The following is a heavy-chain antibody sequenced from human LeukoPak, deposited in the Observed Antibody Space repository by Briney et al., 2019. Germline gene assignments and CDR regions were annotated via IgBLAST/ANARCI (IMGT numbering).Heavy chain of an antibody. D-gene: IGHD4-17*01. J-gene: IGHJ1*01. CDR2: ISGSGGSS. V-gene: IGHV3-23*01. CDR1: GFTFSSYA. CDR3: AKEIYGDSTGGRFQH. Sequence: PGGSLRLSCAASGFTFSSYAMSWVRQTPGKGLEWVSVISGSGGSSYYADSVKGRFIISRDNSRNTLYLQMNSLRAEDTAVYYCAKEIYGDSTGGRFQHWGQGTLVTVSS.